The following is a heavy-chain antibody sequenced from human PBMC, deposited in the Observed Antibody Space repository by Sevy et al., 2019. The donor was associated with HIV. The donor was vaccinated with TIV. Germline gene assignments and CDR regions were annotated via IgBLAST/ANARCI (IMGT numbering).Heavy chain of an antibody. Sequence: APVKVSCKASGYTFTSYGISWVRQAPGQGLEWMGWISAYNGNTNYAQKLQGRVTMTTDTSTSTAYMELRSLRSDDTAVYYCARGVSETWIQLWFLDYWGQGTLVTVSS. CDR3: ARGVSETWIQLWFLDY. CDR1: GYTFTSYG. D-gene: IGHD5-18*01. V-gene: IGHV1-18*01. CDR2: ISAYNGNT. J-gene: IGHJ4*02.